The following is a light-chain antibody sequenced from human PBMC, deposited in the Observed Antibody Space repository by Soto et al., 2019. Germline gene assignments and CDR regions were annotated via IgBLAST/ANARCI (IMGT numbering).Light chain of an antibody. Sequence: QSVLTQPASVSGSPGQSITISCTGSSSDVGGYDFVSWYQQHPGKAPKLIIYEVRHRPSGISDRFSGSKSANTASLTIFGLQAEDEADYYCSSYTSVSTSCIFGTGTKLTVL. CDR2: EVR. CDR3: SSYTSVSTSCI. J-gene: IGLJ1*01. CDR1: SSDVGGYDF. V-gene: IGLV2-14*01.